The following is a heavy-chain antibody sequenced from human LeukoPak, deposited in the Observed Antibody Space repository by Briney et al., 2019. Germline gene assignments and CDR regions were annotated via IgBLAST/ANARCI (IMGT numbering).Heavy chain of an antibody. CDR1: GGSFSGYY. V-gene: IGHV4-34*01. J-gene: IGHJ4*02. Sequence: KPSETLSLTCAVYGGSFSGYYWSWIRQPPGKGLEWIGEINHSGSTNYNPSLKSRVTISVDTSKNQFSLKLCSVTAADTAVYYCAREWVVIGYFDYWGQGTLVTVSS. D-gene: IGHD2-21*01. CDR3: AREWVVIGYFDY. CDR2: INHSGST.